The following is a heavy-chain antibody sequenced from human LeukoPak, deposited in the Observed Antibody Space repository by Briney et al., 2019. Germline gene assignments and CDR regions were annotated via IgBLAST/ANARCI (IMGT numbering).Heavy chain of an antibody. J-gene: IGHJ4*02. V-gene: IGHV3-21*01. D-gene: IGHD1-26*01. CDR2: ISSSSSYI. CDR3: ARDPSGSYYVAYFDY. Sequence: GGSLRLSCAVSGFTFSSYSMNWVPQAPGKGLEWVSSISSSSSYIYYADSVKGRFTISRDNAKNSLYLQMNSLRAEDTAVYYCARDPSGSYYVAYFDYWGQGTLVTVSS. CDR1: GFTFSSYS.